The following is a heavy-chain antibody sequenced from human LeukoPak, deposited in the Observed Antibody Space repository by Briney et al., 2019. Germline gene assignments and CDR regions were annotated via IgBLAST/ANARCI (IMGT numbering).Heavy chain of an antibody. CDR3: ARDHGCSSTSCYTACDY. D-gene: IGHD2-2*02. CDR2: INPNSGGT. CDR1: GYTFTGYY. Sequence: GASVTVSCKASGYTFTGYYMHWVRQAPGQGLEWMGWINPNSGGTNYAQKFQGRVTMTRDTSISTAYMELSRLRSDDTAVYYCARDHGCSSTSCYTACDYWGQGTLVTVSS. J-gene: IGHJ4*02. V-gene: IGHV1-2*02.